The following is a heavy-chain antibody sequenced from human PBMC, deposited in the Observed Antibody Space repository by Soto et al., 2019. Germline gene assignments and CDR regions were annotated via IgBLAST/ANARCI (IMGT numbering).Heavy chain of an antibody. CDR1: GFTFSSYA. J-gene: IGHJ4*02. V-gene: IGHV3-23*01. Sequence: EVQLLESGGGLVQPGGSLRLYCAASGFTFSSYAMSWVRQAPGKGLEWVSVIPGSGGSTYYADSVQGRFTISRDNSKNTLYVQMNSLRAEDTAVYYCAKAISDYYAPLDHWGQGTRVTVSS. CDR3: AKAISDYYAPLDH. D-gene: IGHD3-22*01. CDR2: IPGSGGST.